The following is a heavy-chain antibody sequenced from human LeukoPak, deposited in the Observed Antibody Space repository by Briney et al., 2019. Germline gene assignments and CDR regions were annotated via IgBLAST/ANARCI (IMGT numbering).Heavy chain of an antibody. J-gene: IGHJ4*01. CDR3: ARAFGYDILTGYYYC. Sequence: GSSVKVSCKASGDTFISYALNWVRQAPGQGLEWMGVIIPIFGTANSAQKFQGRVTITADKSTSTDYMELSSLRSEATAVYYCARAFGYDILTGYYYCWGQGTLVTVSS. V-gene: IGHV1-69*06. CDR2: IIPIFGTA. CDR1: GDTFISYA. D-gene: IGHD3-9*01.